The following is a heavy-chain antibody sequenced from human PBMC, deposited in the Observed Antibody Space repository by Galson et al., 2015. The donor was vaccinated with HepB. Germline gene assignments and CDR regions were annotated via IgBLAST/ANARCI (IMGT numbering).Heavy chain of an antibody. CDR3: AADRYYYGSGSYGAFDY. J-gene: IGHJ4*02. CDR2: IIPIFGTA. CDR1: GGTFSSYA. Sequence: SVKVSCKASGGTFSSYAISWVRQAPGQGLEWMGGIIPIFGTANYAQKFQGRVTITADESTSTAYMELSSLRSEDTAVYYCAADRYYYGSGSYGAFDYWGQGTLVTVSS. D-gene: IGHD3-10*01. V-gene: IGHV1-69*13.